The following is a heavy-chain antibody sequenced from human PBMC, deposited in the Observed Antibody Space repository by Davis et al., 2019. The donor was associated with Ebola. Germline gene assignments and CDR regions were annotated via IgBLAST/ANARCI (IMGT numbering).Heavy chain of an antibody. CDR3: ARGPSMVSFDY. J-gene: IGHJ4*02. CDR2: IYYSGST. D-gene: IGHD2-8*01. Sequence: ESLKISCATSGFTFSSYAMSWIRQPPGKGLEWIGYIYYSGSTNYNPSLKSRVTISVDTSKNQFSLKLSSVTAADTAVYYCARGPSMVSFDYWGQGTLVTVSS. CDR1: GFTFSSYA. V-gene: IGHV4-59*12.